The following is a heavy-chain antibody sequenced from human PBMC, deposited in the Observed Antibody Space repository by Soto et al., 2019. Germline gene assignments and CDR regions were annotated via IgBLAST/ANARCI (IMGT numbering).Heavy chain of an antibody. CDR3: AREAVRDDFWSGYYSPYYYFYMDV. CDR2: IYSSGST. CDR1: GGSISNYY. J-gene: IGHJ6*03. Sequence: QVQLQESGPGLVKPSETLSLTCTVSGGSISNYYWSWIRQTPGKGLEWFGYIYSSGSTNYNPSLKSRVTISVDTSKNQFSLKLSSVTAADTAVYYCAREAVRDDFWSGYYSPYYYFYMDVWGKGTTVTVSS. V-gene: IGHV4-59*01. D-gene: IGHD3-3*01.